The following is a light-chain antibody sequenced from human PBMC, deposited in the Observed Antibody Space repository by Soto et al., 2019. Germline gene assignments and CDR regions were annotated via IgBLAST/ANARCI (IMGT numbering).Light chain of an antibody. Sequence: EIVLTQSPATLSLSPGERATLSCRASQSVSSYLAWYQQKPGQAPRLLIYGASTRATGIPARFSGSGSGTEFTLTISSLLSEDFAVYYCQQYNNWPPWTFGQGTKVDI. V-gene: IGKV3-15*01. CDR1: QSVSSY. J-gene: IGKJ1*01. CDR3: QQYNNWPPWT. CDR2: GAS.